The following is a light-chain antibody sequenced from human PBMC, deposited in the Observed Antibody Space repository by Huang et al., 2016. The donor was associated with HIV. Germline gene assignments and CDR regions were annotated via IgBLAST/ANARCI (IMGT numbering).Light chain of an antibody. Sequence: EIVMTQSPATLSVSPGERATLSCRANQSISSNFAWYQQKPGQAPRLLIYGASIRATRIPARFSGSGSGTEFTLTISSLQSEDFAVYYCQQYNNWPLFTFGPGTKVDIK. V-gene: IGKV3-15*01. CDR1: QSISSN. J-gene: IGKJ3*01. CDR2: GAS. CDR3: QQYNNWPLFT.